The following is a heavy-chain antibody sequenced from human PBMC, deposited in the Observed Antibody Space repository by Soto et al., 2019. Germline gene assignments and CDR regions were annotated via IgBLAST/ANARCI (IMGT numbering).Heavy chain of an antibody. CDR3: ARIYSYGYPFDY. CDR1: GFTFSSYA. D-gene: IGHD5-18*01. CDR2: ISYDGSNK. J-gene: IGHJ4*02. V-gene: IGHV3-30-3*01. Sequence: QVQLVESGGGVVQPGRSLRLSCAASGFTFSSYAMHWVRQAPGKGLEWVAVISYDGSNKYDADSVKGRFTISRDNSKNTLYLQMNSLRAEDTAVYYCARIYSYGYPFDYWGQGTLVTVSS.